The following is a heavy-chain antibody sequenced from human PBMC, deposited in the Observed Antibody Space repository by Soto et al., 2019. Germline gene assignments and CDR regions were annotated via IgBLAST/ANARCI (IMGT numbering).Heavy chain of an antibody. CDR1: GYSFTSYW. CDR2: IYPGDSDT. V-gene: IGHV5-51*01. J-gene: IGHJ3*02. Sequence: GESLKISCKGSGYSFTSYWIGWVRQMPGKGLEWMGIIYPGDSDTRYSPSFQGQVTISADKSISTAYLQWSSLKASDTAMYYCARLDSSGYYFTTLDAFDIWGQGTMVTVSS. D-gene: IGHD3-22*01. CDR3: ARLDSSGYYFTTLDAFDI.